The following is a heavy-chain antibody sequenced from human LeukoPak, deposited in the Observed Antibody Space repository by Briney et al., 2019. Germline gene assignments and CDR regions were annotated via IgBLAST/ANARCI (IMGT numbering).Heavy chain of an antibody. CDR2: INHSGST. D-gene: IGHD3-10*01. CDR3: ARVDSGSLDY. CDR1: GGSFSGYY. Sequence: PSETLSLTCAVYGGSFSGYYWTWIRQPPGNGLEWIGEINHSGSTNYNPSLKSRVTISVDTSKNQFSLKLSSVTAADTAVYYCARVDSGSLDYWGQGNLVTVSS. J-gene: IGHJ4*02. V-gene: IGHV4-34*01.